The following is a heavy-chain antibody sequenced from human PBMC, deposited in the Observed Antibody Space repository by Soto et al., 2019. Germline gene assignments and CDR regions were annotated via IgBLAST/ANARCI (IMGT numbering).Heavy chain of an antibody. Sequence: PSETLSLTCTVSGGSISSGGYYWSWIRQHPGKGLEWIGYIYYSGSTYYNPSLKSRVTISADTSKNQFSLKLSSVTAADTAVYYCARDYAEGAFDIWGQGTMVTVSS. D-gene: IGHD3-16*01. CDR2: IYYSGST. CDR1: GGSISSGGYY. V-gene: IGHV4-31*03. J-gene: IGHJ3*02. CDR3: ARDYAEGAFDI.